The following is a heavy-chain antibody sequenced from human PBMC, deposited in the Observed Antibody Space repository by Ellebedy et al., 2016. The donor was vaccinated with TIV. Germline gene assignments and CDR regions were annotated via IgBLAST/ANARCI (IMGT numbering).Heavy chain of an antibody. CDR3: AREYEEYYFDY. CDR2: LWFDNR. CDR1: GFTFGSYD. D-gene: IGHD3-10*01. J-gene: IGHJ4*02. V-gene: IGHV3-33*08. Sequence: GESLKISCAAAGFTFGSYDMHWVRQAPGKGLEWVTGLWFDNRYYADSVKGRFTISRDNSKNTLYLQMNSLRAEDTAVYYSAREYEEYYFDYWGQGTRVTVSS.